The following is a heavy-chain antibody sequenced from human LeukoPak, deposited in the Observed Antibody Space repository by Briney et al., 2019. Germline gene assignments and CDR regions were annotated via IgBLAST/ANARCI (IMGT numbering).Heavy chain of an antibody. V-gene: IGHV4-4*07. Sequence: PSDTLSLTCTVSGGSISSYYWSWIRQPAGKGLELIGRIYASGSTYYNPSLKSRVTLSVDTSKHQFSLQLSSVTAADTFVYYCAREHRKLRNIDYWSQGTLVTVSS. CDR3: AREHRKLRNIDY. CDR2: IYASGST. J-gene: IGHJ4*02. CDR1: GGSISSYY. D-gene: IGHD1-1*01.